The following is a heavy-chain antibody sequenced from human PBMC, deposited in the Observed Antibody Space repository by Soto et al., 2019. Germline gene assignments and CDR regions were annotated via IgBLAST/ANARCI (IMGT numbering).Heavy chain of an antibody. CDR2: IYPGDSDT. V-gene: IGHV5-51*01. D-gene: IGHD2-21*01. CDR1: GYSFTSYW. J-gene: IGHJ4*02. CDR3: ARRSLESSSHWAHHHLSPIFGCGGDCYAPFDY. Sequence: GESLKISCKGSGYSFTSYWIGWVRQMPGKGLEWMGIIYPGDSDTRYSPSFQGQVTISADKSISTAYLQWSSLKASDTAMYYCARRSLESSSHWAHHHLSPIFGCGGDCYAPFDYWGQGTLVTVSS.